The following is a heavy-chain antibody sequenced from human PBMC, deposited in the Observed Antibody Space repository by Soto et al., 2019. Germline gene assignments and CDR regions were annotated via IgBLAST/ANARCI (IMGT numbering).Heavy chain of an antibody. CDR3: AREVVVPAAIGNWFDP. V-gene: IGHV4-61*01. J-gene: IGHJ5*02. CDR2: IYYSGST. Sequence: NPSETLSLTCTVSGGSVSSGSYYWSWIRQPPGKGLEWIGYIYYSGSTNYNPSLKSRVTISVDTSKNQFSLKLSSVTAADTAVYYCAREVVVPAAIGNWFDPWGQGTLVTVSS. CDR1: GGSVSSGSYY. D-gene: IGHD2-2*02.